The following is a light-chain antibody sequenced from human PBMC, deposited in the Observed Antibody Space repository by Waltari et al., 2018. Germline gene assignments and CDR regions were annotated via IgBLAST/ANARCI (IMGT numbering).Light chain of an antibody. Sequence: LTQSPGTLSLSPGERATLSCRASQSVSSSYLAWYQQSHGQAPRLLIYAASSRATGIPDRFSGSGSGTEFTLTISRLEPEDFAVYYCQQYGSSPLTFGGGTKVEI. CDR1: QSVSSSY. CDR2: AAS. J-gene: IGKJ4*01. CDR3: QQYGSSPLT. V-gene: IGKV3-20*01.